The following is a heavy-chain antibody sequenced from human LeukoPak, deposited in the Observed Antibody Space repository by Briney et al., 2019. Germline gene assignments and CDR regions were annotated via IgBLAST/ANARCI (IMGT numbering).Heavy chain of an antibody. V-gene: IGHV3-7*03. CDR2: VKQDVNEK. CDR1: GFTFSSHW. Sequence: GGSLRLSCAASGFTFSSHWMTWVRQAPGEGLGWVASVKQDVNEKYYVDSVKGRFTISRDNAKNSLYLQMNSVRAEDTAVYYCARDGGSYSEPAWGQGTLVTVSS. CDR3: ARDGGSYSEPA. J-gene: IGHJ5*02. D-gene: IGHD1-26*01.